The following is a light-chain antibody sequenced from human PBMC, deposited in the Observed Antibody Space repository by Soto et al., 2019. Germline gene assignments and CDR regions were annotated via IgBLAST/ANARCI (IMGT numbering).Light chain of an antibody. CDR1: QGINSY. J-gene: IGKJ1*01. CDR2: AAS. V-gene: IGKV1-9*01. Sequence: DIQLTQSPSFLSASVGDRVTVTYRASQGINSYLAWYQQKPGKAPTLLIYAASNLQSGVPSRFRGSRSGTEFTLTVSSLQPADFATYYCLQDHDDSWTFGQGTKVDIK. CDR3: LQDHDDSWT.